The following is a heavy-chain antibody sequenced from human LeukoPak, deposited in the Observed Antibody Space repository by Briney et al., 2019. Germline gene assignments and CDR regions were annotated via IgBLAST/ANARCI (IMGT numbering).Heavy chain of an antibody. Sequence: GGSLRLSCAASGFTFSTYSMNWVRQAPGKGLEWVSSISSSGSHIYYADSVKGRFTISRDNSKNTLYLQMNSLRAEDTAVYYCARALYTSSWYYFDYWGQGTLVTVSS. V-gene: IGHV3-21*04. J-gene: IGHJ4*02. CDR2: ISSSGSHI. CDR1: GFTFSTYS. D-gene: IGHD6-13*01. CDR3: ARALYTSSWYYFDY.